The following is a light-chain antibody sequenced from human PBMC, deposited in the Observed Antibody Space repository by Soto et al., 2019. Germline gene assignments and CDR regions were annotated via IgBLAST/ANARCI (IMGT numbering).Light chain of an antibody. V-gene: IGLV2-8*01. J-gene: IGLJ1*01. Sequence: QSALPQPPSASGSLGHSVTISCTGTSGDVGDYNYVSWYQQHPGKAPKLMIYEVSKRPSGVPDRFSGSKSGNTASLNVSGLQAEDEADYYCGSYAGNNGYVFGTGTKLTVL. CDR3: GSYAGNNGYV. CDR1: SGDVGDYNY. CDR2: EVS.